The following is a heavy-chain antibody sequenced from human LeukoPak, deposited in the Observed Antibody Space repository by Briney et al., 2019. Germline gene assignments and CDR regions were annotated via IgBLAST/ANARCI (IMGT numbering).Heavy chain of an antibody. J-gene: IGHJ4*02. V-gene: IGHV3-30*18. CDR2: ISYDGGNK. D-gene: IGHD6-13*01. Sequence: GRSLRLSCAASGFTFSSYGMHWVRQAPGKGLEWVAVISYDGGNKYYADSVKGRFTISRDNSKNTLYLQMNSLRAEDTAVYYCAKGAGSSFDGDYFDYWGQGTLVTVSS. CDR3: AKGAGSSFDGDYFDY. CDR1: GFTFSSYG.